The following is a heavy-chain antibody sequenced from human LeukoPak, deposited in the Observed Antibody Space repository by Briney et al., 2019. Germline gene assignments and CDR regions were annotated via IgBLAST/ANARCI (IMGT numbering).Heavy chain of an antibody. V-gene: IGHV4-39*01. D-gene: IGHD6-13*01. Sequence: SETLSLTCTVSGGSISSSSYYWGWIRQPPGKGLEWIGSIYYSGSTYYNPSLKSRVTISVDTSKNQFSPKLSSVTAADTAVYYCARQEIAAAGTVYFDYWGQGTLVTVSS. CDR3: ARQEIAAAGTVYFDY. CDR1: GGSISSSSYY. CDR2: IYYSGST. J-gene: IGHJ4*02.